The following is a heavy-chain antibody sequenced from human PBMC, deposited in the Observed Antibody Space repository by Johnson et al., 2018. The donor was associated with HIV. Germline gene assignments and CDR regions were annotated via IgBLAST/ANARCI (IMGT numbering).Heavy chain of an antibody. CDR3: ARAYSYGAFDI. Sequence: EVQLVESGGGVVQPGRSLRLSCAASGFSFSNYALHWVRQAPGKGLEWVSYLSSSDSTISYADSVQGRFTISRENAKNSLYLQMNSLRAEDTAVYYCARAYSYGAFDIWGLGTKVTVSS. CDR2: LSSSDSTI. J-gene: IGHJ3*02. V-gene: IGHV3-48*04. CDR1: GFSFSNYA. D-gene: IGHD5-18*01.